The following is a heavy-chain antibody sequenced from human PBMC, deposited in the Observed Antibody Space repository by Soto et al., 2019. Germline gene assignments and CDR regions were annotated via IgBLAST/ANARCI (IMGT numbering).Heavy chain of an antibody. D-gene: IGHD3-3*01. CDR1: GFTFSSYW. Sequence: GGSLRLSCAASGFTFSSYWMSWVRQAPGKGLEWVANIKQDGSEKYYVDSVKGRFTISRDNAKNSLYLQMNSLRAEDTAVYYCAREILRFLEWLSSPYYYYYYMDVWGKGTTVTVSS. CDR2: IKQDGSEK. V-gene: IGHV3-7*01. CDR3: AREILRFLEWLSSPYYYYYYMDV. J-gene: IGHJ6*03.